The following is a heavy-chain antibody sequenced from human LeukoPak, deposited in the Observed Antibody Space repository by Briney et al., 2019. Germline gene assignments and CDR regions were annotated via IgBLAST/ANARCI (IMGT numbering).Heavy chain of an antibody. CDR2: IYSDGTT. Sequence: SETLFLTCSVSGASTTSYYWNWIRHAPGKGLEWIGYIYSDGTTSYSPSLRSRVTISIDTSRNQFSLKLSSVTAADAAVYYCARDTRSYDTSGYYYFDYWGQGTLVTVSS. CDR3: ARDTRSYDTSGYYYFDY. CDR1: GASTTSYY. J-gene: IGHJ4*02. V-gene: IGHV4-59*01. D-gene: IGHD3-22*01.